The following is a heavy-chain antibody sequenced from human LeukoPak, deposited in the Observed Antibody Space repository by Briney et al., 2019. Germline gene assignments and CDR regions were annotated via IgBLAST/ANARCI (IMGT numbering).Heavy chain of an antibody. CDR2: INHSGST. D-gene: IGHD6-13*01. CDR3: ASRVSRQQLVVRAFDI. J-gene: IGHJ3*02. Sequence: PSETLSLTCAVYGGSFSGYYWSWIRQPPGKGLEWIGEINHSGSTNYNPSLKSRVTISVDTSKNQFSLKLSSVTAADTAVYYCASRVSRQQLVVRAFDIWGQGTMVTVSS. V-gene: IGHV4-34*01. CDR1: GGSFSGYY.